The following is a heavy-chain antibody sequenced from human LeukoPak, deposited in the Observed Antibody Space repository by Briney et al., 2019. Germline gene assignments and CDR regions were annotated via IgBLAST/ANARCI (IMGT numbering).Heavy chain of an antibody. V-gene: IGHV3-64*01. CDR1: GFTFSNYA. D-gene: IGHD2-21*02. J-gene: IGHJ6*03. CDR2: ISSNGGST. Sequence: GGSLRLSCAASGFTFSNYAMHWVRQAPGRGLEYVSAISSNGGSTYYANSVKGRFTISRDNSKNTLYLQMGSLRAEDMARYYCARDGGDIVVVTASYYYMDVWGKGTTVTVSS. CDR3: ARDGGDIVVVTASYYYMDV.